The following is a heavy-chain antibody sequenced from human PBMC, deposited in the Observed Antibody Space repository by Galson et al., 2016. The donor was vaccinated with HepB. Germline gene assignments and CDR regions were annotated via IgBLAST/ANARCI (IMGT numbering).Heavy chain of an antibody. D-gene: IGHD2-15*01. Sequence: SETLSLTCTVSGGSLSSTNWWSWVRQSPEKGLEWIGEIYQSGRANYSPSLRSRVTMSVDKSKNQFSLRLTSVTAADTAVYYCARGGYCSNGICSTSGFFDYWGQGTLVTVSS. CDR3: ARGGYCSNGICSTSGFFDY. CDR1: GGSLSSTNW. V-gene: IGHV4-4*02. J-gene: IGHJ4*02. CDR2: IYQSGRA.